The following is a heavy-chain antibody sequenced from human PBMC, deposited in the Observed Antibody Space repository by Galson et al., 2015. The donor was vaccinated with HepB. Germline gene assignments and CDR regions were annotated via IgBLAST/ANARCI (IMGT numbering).Heavy chain of an antibody. V-gene: IGHV1-2*02. D-gene: IGHD3-22*01. CDR1: GYTFTGYY. J-gene: IGHJ3*02. Sequence: SVKVSCKASGYTFTGYYMHWVRQAPGQGLEWMGWINPNSGGTNYAQKFQGRVTMTRDTSISTAYMELSRLRSDDTAVYYCARPAYDSSGYEVWLVFDIWGQGTMVTVSS. CDR2: INPNSGGT. CDR3: ARPAYDSSGYEVWLVFDI.